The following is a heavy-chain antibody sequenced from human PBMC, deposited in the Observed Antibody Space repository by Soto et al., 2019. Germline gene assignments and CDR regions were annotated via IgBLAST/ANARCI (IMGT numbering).Heavy chain of an antibody. Sequence: QVQLQESDPGLVKPSQTLSLTCTVSGGSISSGCYYWSWIRQLPGKGLEWIGYIYYSGSTYYNPSLKSRVTISVYTSKNQFSLKLSSVTAADTAVYYCARDTYSDDAFDIWGQGTMVTVSS. J-gene: IGHJ3*02. CDR1: GGSISSGCYY. CDR3: ARDTYSDDAFDI. D-gene: IGHD6-13*01. V-gene: IGHV4-31*03. CDR2: IYYSGST.